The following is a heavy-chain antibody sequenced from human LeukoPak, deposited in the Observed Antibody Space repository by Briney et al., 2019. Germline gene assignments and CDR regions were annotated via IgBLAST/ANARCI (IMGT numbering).Heavy chain of an antibody. V-gene: IGHV3-21*06. CDR3: VRDMWGTYYFDY. Sequence: GGSLRLSCAASGFTFNTYAMNWVRQAPGKGLEWVSSISISSTYINYADSVKGRFTTSRDNAWNSLYLQMDNLRAEDTAVYYCVRDMWGTYYFDYWGQGTVVTVSS. D-gene: IGHD1-14*01. CDR2: ISISSTYI. CDR1: GFTFNTYA. J-gene: IGHJ4*02.